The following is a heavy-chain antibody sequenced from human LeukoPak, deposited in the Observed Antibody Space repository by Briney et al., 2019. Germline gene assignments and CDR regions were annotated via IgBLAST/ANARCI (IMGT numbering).Heavy chain of an antibody. CDR2: INPSGGST. J-gene: IGHJ6*03. D-gene: IGHD3-9*01. CDR3: ARDGVLRYFDGYYYYMDV. Sequence: ASVKVSCKASGYTFTGYYIHWLRQAPGQGLEWMGIINPSGGSTTYAQKFQGRVTMTRDMSTSTVYMELSSLRSEDTAVYYCARDGVLRYFDGYYYYMDVWGKGTTVTVSS. CDR1: GYTFTGYY. V-gene: IGHV1-46*01.